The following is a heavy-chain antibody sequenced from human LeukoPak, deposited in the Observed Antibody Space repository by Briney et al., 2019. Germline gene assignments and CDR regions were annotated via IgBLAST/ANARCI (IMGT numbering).Heavy chain of an antibody. CDR3: ASHYYDSSGYYYVAGY. V-gene: IGHV1-69*06. CDR2: IIPIFGTA. J-gene: IGHJ4*02. D-gene: IGHD3-22*01. Sequence: GSSVKVSCKASGGTFSSYAISWVRQAPGQGLEWMGGIIPIFGTANYAQKFQGRVTITADKSTSTAYMELSSQRSEDTAVYYCASHYYDSSGYYYVAGYWGQGTLVTVSS. CDR1: GGTFSSYA.